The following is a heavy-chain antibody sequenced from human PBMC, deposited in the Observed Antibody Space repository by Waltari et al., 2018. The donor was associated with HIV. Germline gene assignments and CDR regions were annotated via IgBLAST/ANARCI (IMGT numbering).Heavy chain of an antibody. CDR3: AYSYLTGSILHPF. CDR1: GGSFSGYY. J-gene: IGHJ4*01. CDR2: INHSGTT. D-gene: IGHD3-9*01. Sequence: QEQLQQWGAGLLKPPETLSLTCAVHGGSFSGYYLNWVRQPPGKGLEWIGEINHSGTTNYNPSLKSRVTMSVDTSKRQFSLKLNSVTAADTAVYFCAYSYLTGSILHPFWGQGTLVTVSS. V-gene: IGHV4-34*01.